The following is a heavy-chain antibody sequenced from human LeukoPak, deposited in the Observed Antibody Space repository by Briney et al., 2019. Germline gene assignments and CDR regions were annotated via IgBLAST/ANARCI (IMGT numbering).Heavy chain of an antibody. Sequence: PSETLSLSCTVSGGSISSYYWSWIRQTPGKGLEWIGYICYTGVTNYSPSLKSRVTISADTSQNQFSLKLSSVTAADTAVYHCATSGATTVTTWGGSWFDPWGQGTLVTVSS. CDR1: GGSISSYY. CDR2: ICYTGVT. CDR3: ATSGATTVTTWGGSWFDP. D-gene: IGHD4-17*01. J-gene: IGHJ5*02. V-gene: IGHV4-59*03.